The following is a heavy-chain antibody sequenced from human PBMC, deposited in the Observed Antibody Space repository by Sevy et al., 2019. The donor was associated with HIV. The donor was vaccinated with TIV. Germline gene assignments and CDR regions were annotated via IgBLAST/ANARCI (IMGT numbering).Heavy chain of an antibody. D-gene: IGHD3-10*01. CDR1: GFTFSSYE. CDR2: ISSSGSTI. J-gene: IGHJ4*02. Sequence: GGSLRLSCAASGFTFSSYEMNWVRQAPGKGLEWVSYISSSGSTIYYADSVKGRFTISRDNAKNSLYLQMNRLQAEDMGVYYCARDSLYYYGSGSYYYPLDYWGQGTLVTVSS. V-gene: IGHV3-48*03. CDR3: ARDSLYYYGSGSYYYPLDY.